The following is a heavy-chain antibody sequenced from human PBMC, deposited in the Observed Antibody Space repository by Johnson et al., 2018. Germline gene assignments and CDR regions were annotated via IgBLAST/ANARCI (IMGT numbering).Heavy chain of an antibody. CDR1: GFTFSNAW. CDR2: IKSKTDGGTT. Sequence: VQLVESGGGLVKPGGSLRLSCAASGFTFSNAWMSWVRQAPGKGLEWVGRIKSKTDGGTTDYAAPVKGRFTISRDGSKNTLYLQMNSLKTEDTAVYYCTTDWVSSGMDVWGQGTTVTVSS. J-gene: IGHJ6*02. D-gene: IGHD3-3*02. CDR3: TTDWVSSGMDV. V-gene: IGHV3-15*01.